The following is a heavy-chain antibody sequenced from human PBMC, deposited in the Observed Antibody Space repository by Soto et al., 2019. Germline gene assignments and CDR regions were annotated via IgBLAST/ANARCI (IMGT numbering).Heavy chain of an antibody. CDR1: GYTFTSYG. D-gene: IGHD4-17*01. V-gene: IGHV1-18*01. CDR3: ARDLTPYGGNTRRALDI. Sequence: ASVKGSCKASGYTFTSYGISWVRQAPGQGLEWMGWISAYNGNTNYAQKLQGRVTMTTDTSTSTAYMELRSLRSDDTAVYYCARDLTPYGGNTRRALDIWSQGTCVTVSS. J-gene: IGHJ3*02. CDR2: ISAYNGNT.